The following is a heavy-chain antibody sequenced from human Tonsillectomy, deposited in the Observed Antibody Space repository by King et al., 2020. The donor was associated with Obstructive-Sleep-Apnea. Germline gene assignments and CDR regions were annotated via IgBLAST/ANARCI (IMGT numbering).Heavy chain of an antibody. CDR3: ARIIPPSIAAAGSFVHEPIDY. CDR1: GFTFSSYA. Sequence: VQLVESGGGVVQPARSLRLSCAASGFTFSSYAMHWVRQAPGKGLEWVAIISYDGTNTYYADSVKGRFTISRDNSKNTLFLQMNSLRAEDTAVYYFARIIPPSIAAAGSFVHEPIDYWGQGTLVTVSS. V-gene: IGHV3-30-3*01. CDR2: ISYDGTNT. J-gene: IGHJ4*02. D-gene: IGHD6-13*01.